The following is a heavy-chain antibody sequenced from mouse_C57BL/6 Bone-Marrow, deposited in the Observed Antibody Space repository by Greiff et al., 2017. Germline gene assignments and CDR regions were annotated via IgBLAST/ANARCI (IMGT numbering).Heavy chain of an antibody. V-gene: IGHV1-53*01. CDR1: GYTFTSYW. CDR2: INPSNGGT. CDR3: ARWTSSYYGSPYAMDY. J-gene: IGHJ4*01. Sequence: QVQLQQPGTELVKPGASVKLSCKASGYTFTSYWMHWVKQRPGQGLEWIGNINPSNGGTNYNEKFKSKATLTVDKSSSTAYMQLSSLTSEDSAVYYCARWTSSYYGSPYAMDYWGQGTSVTVSS. D-gene: IGHD1-1*01.